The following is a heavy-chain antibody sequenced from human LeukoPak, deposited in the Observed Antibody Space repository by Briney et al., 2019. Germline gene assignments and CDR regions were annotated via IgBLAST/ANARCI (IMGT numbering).Heavy chain of an antibody. Sequence: ASVKVSCTASGYTFSSYAMHWVRQAPGQRLEWMGWINAGNGHTEYSQKFQGRVTFTRDTSASTAYMELSSLRSEDMAVCYCAIQIRGVVYWGLGTLVTVSS. V-gene: IGHV1-3*01. J-gene: IGHJ4*02. D-gene: IGHD3-10*01. CDR1: GYTFSSYA. CDR3: AIQIRGVVY. CDR2: INAGNGHT.